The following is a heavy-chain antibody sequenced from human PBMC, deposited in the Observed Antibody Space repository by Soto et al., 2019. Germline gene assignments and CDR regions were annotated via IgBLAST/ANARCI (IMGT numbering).Heavy chain of an antibody. Sequence: AGGSLRLSCAASGFTFSSYGMHWVRQAPGKGLEWVAVIRYDGSNKYYADSVKGRFTISRDNSKNTLYLQMNSLRAEDTAVYYCARMYYYDSSGYQRVDAFDIWGQGTMATVSS. CDR2: IRYDGSNK. CDR3: ARMYYYDSSGYQRVDAFDI. J-gene: IGHJ3*02. CDR1: GFTFSSYG. V-gene: IGHV3-33*01. D-gene: IGHD3-22*01.